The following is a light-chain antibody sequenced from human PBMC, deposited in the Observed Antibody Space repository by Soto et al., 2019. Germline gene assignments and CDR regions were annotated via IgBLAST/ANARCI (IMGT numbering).Light chain of an antibody. CDR1: QSVLYSSNNRDY. V-gene: IGKV4-1*01. CDR3: QQYYNTPT. J-gene: IGKJ3*01. CDR2: WAS. Sequence: DIVMTQSPDSLAVSLGERATINCKSGQSVLYSSNNRDYLAWFQQKPGQPPKLLIYWASTRESGVPDRFSGSGSGTDFTLTISSLQAEDVAVYYCQQYYNTPTFGPGTKVDIK.